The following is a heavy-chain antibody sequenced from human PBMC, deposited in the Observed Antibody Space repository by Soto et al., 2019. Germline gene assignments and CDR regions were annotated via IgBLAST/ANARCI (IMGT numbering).Heavy chain of an antibody. D-gene: IGHD3-16*01. CDR2: IIPVFGTP. CDR3: ARPADYVSGFSQ. CDR1: EDTFRNYA. Sequence: QVELVQSGAEVKKPGSSVKVSCQASEDTFRNYAISWVRQAPGQGLEWMGGIIPVFGTPSYAQKFQGRVTMIADKSSSTAYMELRNLRSEDTAMYYCARPADYVSGFSQWGQGTLVTVSS. J-gene: IGHJ4*02. V-gene: IGHV1-69*06.